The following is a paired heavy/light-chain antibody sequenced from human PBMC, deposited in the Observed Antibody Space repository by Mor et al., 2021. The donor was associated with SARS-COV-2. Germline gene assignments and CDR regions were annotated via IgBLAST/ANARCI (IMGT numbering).Light chain of an antibody. Sequence: EIVMTQSPATLSVSPGERVSLSCRASQSVSNNLAWYQQKGGQAPRLLIYGVSTRAAGIPVRFSGSGSGTEFTLTISSVQSEDFAVYYCQQYHNWPPYTFGQGTELEIK. J-gene: IGKJ2*01. CDR3: QQYHNWPPYT. CDR1: QSVSNN. V-gene: IGKV3-15*01. CDR2: GVS.
Heavy chain of an antibody. V-gene: IGHV3-48*01. CDR2: ISSGSSTI. J-gene: IGHJ4*02. D-gene: IGHD4-17*01. Sequence: EVQLVESGGGLVQPGGSLRLSCAASGFPFKSYSMNWVRQAPGKGLEWISYISSGSSTIHYADSVKGRFTTTRDNGENALYLQMNTLRAEDTAIYYCATKCISGDYVLRCWGQGTLVTVSS. CDR3: ATKCISGDYVLRC. CDR1: GFPFKSYS.